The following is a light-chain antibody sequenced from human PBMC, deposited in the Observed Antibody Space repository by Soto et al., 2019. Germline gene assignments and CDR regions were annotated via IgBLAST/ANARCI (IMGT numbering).Light chain of an antibody. CDR3: QQYGSSPYT. CDR2: GAS. CDR1: QSVNNNY. J-gene: IGKJ2*01. V-gene: IGKV3-20*01. Sequence: EIVLTQSPGTLSLSPGERATLSCRASQSVNNNYLGWYQQKPGQAPRLLIFGASNRATGIPDRFSGSGSGTDFTLTISRLEPEDFAVYYCQQYGSSPYTFGQGTKLDMK.